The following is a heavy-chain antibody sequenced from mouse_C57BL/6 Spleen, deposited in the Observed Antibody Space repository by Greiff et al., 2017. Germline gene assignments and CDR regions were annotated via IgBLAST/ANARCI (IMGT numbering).Heavy chain of an antibody. V-gene: IGHV1-76*01. CDR3: ARGDYDDGG. J-gene: IGHJ2*01. Sequence: QVQLQQSGAELVRPGASVKLSCKASGYTFTDYYINWVKQRPGQGLEWIARIYPGSGNTYYNEKFKGKATLTAEKSSSTAYMQLSSLTSADTAVYFCARGDYDDGGWGPGATLT. D-gene: IGHD2-4*01. CDR1: GYTFTDYY. CDR2: IYPGSGNT.